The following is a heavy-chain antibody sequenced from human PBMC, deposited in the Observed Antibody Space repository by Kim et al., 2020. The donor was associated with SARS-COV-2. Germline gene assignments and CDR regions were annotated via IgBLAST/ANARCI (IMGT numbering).Heavy chain of an antibody. CDR1: GFTFSSYA. J-gene: IGHJ4*02. Sequence: GGSLRLSCAASGFTFSSYAMSWVRQAPGKGLEWVSAISGSGGSTYYADSVKGRFTISRDNSKNTLYLQMNSLRAEDTAVYYCAKDYYGSGSYYKLFDYWGQGTLVTVSS. D-gene: IGHD3-10*01. V-gene: IGHV3-23*01. CDR3: AKDYYGSGSYYKLFDY. CDR2: ISGSGGST.